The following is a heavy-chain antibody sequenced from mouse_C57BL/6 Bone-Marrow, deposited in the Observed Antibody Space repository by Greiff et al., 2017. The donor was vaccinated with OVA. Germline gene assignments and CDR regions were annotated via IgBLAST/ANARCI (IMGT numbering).Heavy chain of an antibody. Sequence: EVKLVESGGGLVKPGGSLKLSCAASGFTFSSYTMSWVRQTPEKSLEWVATISGGGGNTYYPDSVKGRFTISGDNATNTLYLQLSSLRSEDTALYYCAFYPYWYFDVWGTGTTVTVSS. J-gene: IGHJ1*03. D-gene: IGHD2-1*01. CDR1: GFTFSSYT. CDR2: ISGGGGNT. V-gene: IGHV5-9*01. CDR3: AFYPYWYFDV.